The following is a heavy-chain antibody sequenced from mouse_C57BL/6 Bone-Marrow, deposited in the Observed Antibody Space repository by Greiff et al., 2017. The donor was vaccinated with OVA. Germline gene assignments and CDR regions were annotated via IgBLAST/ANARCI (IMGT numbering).Heavy chain of an antibody. CDR2: INPNNGGT. CDR3: ARGNWDEAWFAY. Sequence: VQLQQSGPELVKPGASVKIPCKASGYTFTDYNMDWVKQSHGKSLEWIGDINPNNGGTIYNQKFKGKATLTVDTSSSTAYMELRSLTSEDTAVYYCARGNWDEAWFAYWGQGTLVTVSA. J-gene: IGHJ3*01. V-gene: IGHV1-18*01. CDR1: GYTFTDYN. D-gene: IGHD4-1*01.